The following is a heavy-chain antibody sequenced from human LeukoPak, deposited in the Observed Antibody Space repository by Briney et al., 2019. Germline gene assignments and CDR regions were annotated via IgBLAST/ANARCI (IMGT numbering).Heavy chain of an antibody. D-gene: IGHD1-14*01. CDR2: IYSGGGT. Sequence: GGSLRLSCAPSGFTVSSNYMSWVRQAPGKGLEWVSVIYSGGGTYYATSVKGRFTISRDKSKNTLNLQMNSLKAEDTAVYYCARDFPGTCDYWGQGTLVTVSS. V-gene: IGHV3-53*01. J-gene: IGHJ4*02. CDR3: ARDFPGTCDY. CDR1: GFTVSSNY.